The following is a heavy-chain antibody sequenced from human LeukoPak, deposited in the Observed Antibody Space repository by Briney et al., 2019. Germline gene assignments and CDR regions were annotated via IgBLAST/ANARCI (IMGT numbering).Heavy chain of an antibody. V-gene: IGHV1-46*01. CDR1: GYTLTTYF. J-gene: IGHJ6*03. Sequence: GASVKVSCKASGYTLTTYFMNWVRQAPGQGPEWMGMINPSDGSTSYAQKFQGRVTMTRDMSTSTVYMELSGLGSEDTAVYYCVRDRWGSSESFYYYYYMDVWGKGTTVTVSS. CDR3: VRDRWGSSESFYYYYYMDV. CDR2: INPSDGST. D-gene: IGHD6-6*01.